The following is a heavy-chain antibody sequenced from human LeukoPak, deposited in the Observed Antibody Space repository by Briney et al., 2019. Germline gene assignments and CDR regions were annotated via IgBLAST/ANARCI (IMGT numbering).Heavy chain of an antibody. V-gene: IGHV5-51*01. CDR1: GYSFTSYW. J-gene: IGHJ6*02. Sequence: GESLKISCKGSGYSFTSYWIGWVRQMPGKGLEWMGIIYPGDSDTRYSPSFQGQVTISADKSISTAYLQWSSLKASDTAMYYCARCSGSYFSYYYYYGMDVWGQGATVTVSS. D-gene: IGHD1-26*01. CDR2: IYPGDSDT. CDR3: ARCSGSYFSYYYYYGMDV.